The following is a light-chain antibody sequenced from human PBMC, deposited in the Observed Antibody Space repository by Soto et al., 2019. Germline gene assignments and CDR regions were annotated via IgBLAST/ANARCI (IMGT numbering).Light chain of an antibody. V-gene: IGKV3-11*01. CDR2: DAS. CDR1: QSVSSY. CDR3: QQRSNWPPWT. J-gene: IGKJ1*01. Sequence: EIVLTQSPATLSLSPGERATLSCRASQSVSSYLAWYQQKPGQAPRLLIYDASNRATGIPARFSGSGSGTAVTLTISSLEPEDFAAYYWQQRSNWPPWTFGQGTKVEIK.